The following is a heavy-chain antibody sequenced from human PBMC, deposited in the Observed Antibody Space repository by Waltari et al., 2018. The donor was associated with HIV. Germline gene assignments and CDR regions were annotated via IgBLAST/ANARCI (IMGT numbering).Heavy chain of an antibody. CDR1: GFTFTSYA. Sequence: EVQLLESGGGLVQPGGSLRLSCAASGFTFTSYAMGWVRQAPGKGLEWVSAISGSGGSTYYADSVKGRFTISRDNSKNTLYLQMNSLRAEDTAVYYCAKDLTIFGVVIFFDYWGQGTLVTVSS. CDR2: ISGSGGST. CDR3: AKDLTIFGVVIFFDY. J-gene: IGHJ4*02. D-gene: IGHD3-3*01. V-gene: IGHV3-23*01.